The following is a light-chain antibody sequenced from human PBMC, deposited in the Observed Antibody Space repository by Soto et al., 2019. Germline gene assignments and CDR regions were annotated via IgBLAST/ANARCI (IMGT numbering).Light chain of an antibody. CDR3: QKYNSAPNT. CDR2: DAS. CDR1: QDISNY. V-gene: IGKV1-27*01. J-gene: IGKJ2*01. Sequence: DIQMTQSPSSLSASVGDRVTITCRASQDISNYLAWYQQKPGQVPKVLIYDASTLQTGVQSRFSGSGFGTVFTLPINSLQPEDVATYYCQKYNSAPNTFGRGTRLEIK.